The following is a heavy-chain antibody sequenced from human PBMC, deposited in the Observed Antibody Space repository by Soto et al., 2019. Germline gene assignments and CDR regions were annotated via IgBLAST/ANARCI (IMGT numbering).Heavy chain of an antibody. V-gene: IGHV3-23*01. D-gene: IGHD2-2*01. CDR2: ISGSGRSI. J-gene: IGHJ4*02. CDR1: GFTFSTYG. CDR3: AKGGVVPDASLYYFDF. Sequence: VQLLESGGGLIQPGMSLRLSCEASGFTFSTYGMSWVRQAPGKGLEWVSTISGSGRSIYYADSVRGRFTISRDNSKNTVYLQMNSLRAEETAVYYCAKGGVVPDASLYYFDFWGPGTLVTVSA.